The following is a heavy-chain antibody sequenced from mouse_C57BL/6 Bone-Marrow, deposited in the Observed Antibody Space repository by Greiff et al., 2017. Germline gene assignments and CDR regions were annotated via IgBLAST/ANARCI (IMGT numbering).Heavy chain of an antibody. CDR3: ARWSCPRELYAMDY. J-gene: IGHJ4*01. CDR1: GYTFTSYW. CDR2: IYPSDSDT. D-gene: IGHD2-10*02. Sequence: QVQLQQPGAELVRPGASVKLSCKASGYTFTSYWMDWVKQRPGQGLEWIGNIYPSDSDTHYNQKFKDKATLTVDKSSSTAYMQLSSLTSEDSAVYYCARWSCPRELYAMDYWGQGTSVTVSS. V-gene: IGHV1-61*01.